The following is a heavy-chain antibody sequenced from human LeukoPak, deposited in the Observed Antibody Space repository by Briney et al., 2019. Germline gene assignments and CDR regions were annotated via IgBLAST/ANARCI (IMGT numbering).Heavy chain of an antibody. CDR3: AREWELLEVVGAFDI. CDR2: IIPIFGTA. Sequence: SVKVSCKASGGTFSSYAISWVRQAPGQGLEWMGGIIPIFGTANYAQKFQGRVTITTDEFTSTAYMELSSLRSEDTAVYYCAREWELLEVVGAFDIWGQGTMVTVSS. V-gene: IGHV1-69*05. J-gene: IGHJ3*02. D-gene: IGHD1-26*01. CDR1: GGTFSSYA.